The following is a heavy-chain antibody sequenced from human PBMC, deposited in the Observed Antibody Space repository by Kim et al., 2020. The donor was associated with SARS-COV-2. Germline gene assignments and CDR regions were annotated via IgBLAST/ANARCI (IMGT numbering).Heavy chain of an antibody. J-gene: IGHJ4*02. V-gene: IGHV3-43*02. Sequence: GGSLRLSCAASGFTFDDYAMHWVRQAPGKGLEWVSLISGDGGSTYYADSVKGRFTISRDNSKNSLYLQMNSLRTEDTALYYCAKDMVPVSSGFNPFDYWGQGTLVTVSS. D-gene: IGHD3-22*01. CDR2: ISGDGGST. CDR1: GFTFDDYA. CDR3: AKDMVPVSSGFNPFDY.